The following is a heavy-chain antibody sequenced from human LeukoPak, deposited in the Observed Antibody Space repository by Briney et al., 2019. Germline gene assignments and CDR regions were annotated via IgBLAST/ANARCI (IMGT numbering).Heavy chain of an antibody. CDR3: ARSTTGTTRYFDY. D-gene: IGHD1-1*01. CDR1: GGSFSGYY. J-gene: IGHJ4*02. V-gene: IGHV4-34*01. Sequence: SETLSLTXAVYGGSFSGYYWSWIRQPPGKGLEWIGEINHSGSTNYNPSLKSRVTISVDTSKNQFSLKLSSVTAADTAVYYCARSTTGTTRYFDYWGQGTLVTVSS. CDR2: INHSGST.